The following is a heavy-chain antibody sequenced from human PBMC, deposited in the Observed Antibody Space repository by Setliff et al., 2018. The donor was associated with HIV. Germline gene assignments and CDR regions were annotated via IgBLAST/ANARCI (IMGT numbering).Heavy chain of an antibody. V-gene: IGHV3-30*02. Sequence: PGGSLRLSCAASGFTFSTYGMHWVRQAPGKGLEWVAFIRYDGSNKYYADSVKGRFTISRDNSKNTLQLQMNSLRAEDTALYYCAKDMEYDTSVYYHWYFDLWG. CDR3: AKDMEYDTSVYYHWYFDL. D-gene: IGHD3-22*01. J-gene: IGHJ2*01. CDR1: GFTFSTYG. CDR2: IRYDGSNK.